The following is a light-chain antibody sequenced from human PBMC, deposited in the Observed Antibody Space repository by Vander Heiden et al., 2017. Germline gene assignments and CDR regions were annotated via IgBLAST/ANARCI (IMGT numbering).Light chain of an antibody. V-gene: IGLV3-1*01. CDR1: KLGDKY. CDR3: QAWDSSTGV. CDR2: QDS. J-gene: IGLJ2*01. Sequence: SYELTQPPSVSVPPGQTASITCSGDKLGDKYACWYQQKPGQSPVLVIYQDSKRPSGIPGRFSGSNSGNTATLTISGTQAMDEADYYCQAWDSSTGVFGGGTKLTVL.